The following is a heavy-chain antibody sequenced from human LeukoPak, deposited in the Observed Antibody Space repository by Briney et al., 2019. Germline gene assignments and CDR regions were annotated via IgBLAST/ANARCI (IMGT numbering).Heavy chain of an antibody. J-gene: IGHJ4*02. V-gene: IGHV4-31*03. D-gene: IGHD5-18*01. CDR1: GGSISSGGYY. CDR3: VRENTPMVGAVFDY. Sequence: SQTLSLTCTFSGGSISSGGYYWSWFRQHPGTGLEWIGYIFYSGITNYNPSLKSRLTMSVDTSKNQFSLRLTSVTAADTAVYYCVRENTPMVGAVFDYWGRGTQVTVSS. CDR2: IFYSGIT.